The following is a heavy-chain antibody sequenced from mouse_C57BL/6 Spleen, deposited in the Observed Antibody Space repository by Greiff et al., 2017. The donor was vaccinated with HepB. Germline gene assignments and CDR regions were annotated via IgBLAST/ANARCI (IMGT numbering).Heavy chain of an antibody. V-gene: IGHV1-82*01. Sequence: VKLQESGPELVKPGASVKISCKASGYAFSSSWMNWVKQRPGKGLEWIGRIYPGDGDTNYNGKFKGKATLTADKSSSTTYMQLSSLTSEDSAVYFCAALYGSSPYYFDYWGQGTTLTVSS. D-gene: IGHD1-1*01. J-gene: IGHJ2*01. CDR3: AALYGSSPYYFDY. CDR1: GYAFSSSW. CDR2: IYPGDGDT.